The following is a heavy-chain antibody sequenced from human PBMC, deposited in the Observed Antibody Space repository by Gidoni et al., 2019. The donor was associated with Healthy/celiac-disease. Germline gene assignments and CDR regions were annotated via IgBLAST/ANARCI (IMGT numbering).Heavy chain of an antibody. CDR3: AKQLSGIVVVSTPSDY. D-gene: IGHD2-21*01. V-gene: IGHV3-23*01. CDR1: GFTFSSYA. CDR2: ISGSGGST. J-gene: IGHJ4*02. Sequence: EVQLLESGGGLVQPGGSLRLSCAASGFTFSSYAMSWVRQAPGTGLECVSAISGSGGSTYYADSVKGRFTISRDNSKNTLYLQMNSLRAEDTAVYYCAKQLSGIVVVSTPSDYWGQGTLVTVSS.